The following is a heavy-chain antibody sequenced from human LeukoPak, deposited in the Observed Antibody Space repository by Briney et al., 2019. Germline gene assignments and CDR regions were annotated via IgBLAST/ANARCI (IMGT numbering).Heavy chain of an antibody. D-gene: IGHD6-13*01. CDR3: ARAETRYSSSWYAHY. CDR2: FDPEDGET. CDR1: GYTLTELS. J-gene: IGHJ4*02. V-gene: IGHV1-24*01. Sequence: GASVKVSCKVSGYTLTELSMHWVRQAPGKGLEWMGGFDPEDGETIYAQKFQGRVTMTEDTSTDTAYMELSSLRSEDTAVYYCARAETRYSSSWYAHYWGQGTLVTVSS.